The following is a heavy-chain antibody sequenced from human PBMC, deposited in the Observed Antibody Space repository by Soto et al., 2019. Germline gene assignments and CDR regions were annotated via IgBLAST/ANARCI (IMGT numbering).Heavy chain of an antibody. CDR1: GYTFTGYY. D-gene: IGHD3-3*01. CDR3: ARDRSSILEWFRYFQH. V-gene: IGHV1-2*04. CDR2: INPNSGGT. Sequence: GASVKVSCKASGYTFTGYYMHWVRQAPGQGLEWMGWINPNSGGTNYAQKFQGWVTMTRDTSISTAYMELSRLRSDDTAVYYCARDRSSILEWFRYFQHWGQGTPVTAPQ. J-gene: IGHJ1*01.